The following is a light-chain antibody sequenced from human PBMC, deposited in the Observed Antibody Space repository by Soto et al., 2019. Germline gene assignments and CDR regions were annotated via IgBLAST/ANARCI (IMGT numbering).Light chain of an antibody. CDR1: SSDVGGYNY. J-gene: IGLJ2*01. CDR2: NVS. Sequence: QSALTQPASVSGSPGQSITISCTGTSSDVGGYNYVSWYQHQPGKAPKLLIYNVSDRPSGVSNRFSGSKSGNTASLTISGLQAEDEADYYCNSYTTSSTLVFGGGTKLTVL. V-gene: IGLV2-14*03. CDR3: NSYTTSSTLV.